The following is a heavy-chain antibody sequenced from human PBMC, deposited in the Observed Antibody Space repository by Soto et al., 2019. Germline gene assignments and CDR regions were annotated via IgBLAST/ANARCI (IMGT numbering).Heavy chain of an antibody. CDR3: ARVGIAAAGNNWFDP. V-gene: IGHV4-59*01. Sequence: SDTQSRPSPFSGLSLRSYSWSLIRTQPGKGLEWIGYIYYSGSTNYNPSLKSRVTISVDTSKNQFSLKLSSVTAADTAVYYCARVGIAAAGNNWFDPWGQGTLVTVSS. CDR1: GLSLRSYS. D-gene: IGHD6-13*01. CDR2: IYYSGST. J-gene: IGHJ5*02.